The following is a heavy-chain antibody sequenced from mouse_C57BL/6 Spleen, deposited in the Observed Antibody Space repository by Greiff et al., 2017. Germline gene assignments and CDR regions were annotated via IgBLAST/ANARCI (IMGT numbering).Heavy chain of an antibody. D-gene: IGHD2-3*01. J-gene: IGHJ4*01. CDR2: IYPGDGDT. Sequence: VQLVESGPELVKPGASVKISCKASGYAFSSSWMNWVKQRPGKGLEWIGRIYPGDGDTNYNGKFKGKATLTADKSSSTAYMQLSSLTSEDSAVYFCARSYDGYLYYAMDYWGQGTSVTVSS. V-gene: IGHV1-82*01. CDR3: ARSYDGYLYYAMDY. CDR1: GYAFSSSW.